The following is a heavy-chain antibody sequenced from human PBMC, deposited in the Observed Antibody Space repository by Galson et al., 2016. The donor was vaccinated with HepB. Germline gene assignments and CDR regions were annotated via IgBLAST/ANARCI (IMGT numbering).Heavy chain of an antibody. J-gene: IGHJ3*01. CDR1: GDSISISGYY. Sequence: SETLSLTCTVSGDSISISGYYWGWIRQPPGKGLEWIAFSHYSGATSYSPSLNSRVTISVDTSKNQFSLRLRSVTAADAAVYYCARNAPKLGLTDAFDVWGQGAMVTVSS. D-gene: IGHD3-16*01. CDR2: SHYSGAT. V-gene: IGHV4-61*05. CDR3: ARNAPKLGLTDAFDV.